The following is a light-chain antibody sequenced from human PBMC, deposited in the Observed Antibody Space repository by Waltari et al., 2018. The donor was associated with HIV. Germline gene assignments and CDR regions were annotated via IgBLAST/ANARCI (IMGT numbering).Light chain of an antibody. J-gene: IGLJ1*01. Sequence: QSVLTQPPSASGTPGQRVPIPCSGSTSNIGSKDVYWFQHLPGTAPKLLIYRTNQRRSGVPDRFSGSKSGTSASLAISGLRSDDEADYYCAAWDDTLSSYVFGTGTTVTV. V-gene: IGLV1-47*01. CDR2: RTN. CDR1: TSNIGSKD. CDR3: AAWDDTLSSYV.